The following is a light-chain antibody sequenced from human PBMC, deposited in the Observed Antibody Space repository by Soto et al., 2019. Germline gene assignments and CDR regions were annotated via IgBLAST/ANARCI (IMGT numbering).Light chain of an antibody. CDR1: QTIGSW. CDR2: DAS. J-gene: IGKJ1*01. Sequence: SQWTQTPTTLSASVGFRVTISCRASQTIGSWLAWYQQKKGKAPELLIYDASTLEGGVPSRFSGSGYGTEFSLTITSLQADDFATFYCQQYSSFPRTFGQGTKVDI. CDR3: QQYSSFPRT. V-gene: IGKV1-5*01.